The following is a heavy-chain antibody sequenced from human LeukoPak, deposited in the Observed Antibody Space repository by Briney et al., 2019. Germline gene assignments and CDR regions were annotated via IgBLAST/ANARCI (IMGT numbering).Heavy chain of an antibody. CDR3: ARGEHASLGYCSGGSCYGSWRYFDL. Sequence: GGSLRLSCAASGFSFSNYGMSWVRQAPGKGLERVSAISVSGGATYYADSVKGRFTISRDNSKKTLYLQMNSLRAEDTAVYYCARGEHASLGYCSGGSCYGSWRYFDLWGRGTLVTVSS. V-gene: IGHV3-23*01. CDR2: ISVSGGAT. J-gene: IGHJ2*01. D-gene: IGHD2-15*01. CDR1: GFSFSNYG.